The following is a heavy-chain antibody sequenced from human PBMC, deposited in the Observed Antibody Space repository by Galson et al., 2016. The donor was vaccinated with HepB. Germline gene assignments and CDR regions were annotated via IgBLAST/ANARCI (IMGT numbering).Heavy chain of an antibody. Sequence: ETLSLTCTVSGGSISGHYWSWIRQPPGKGLEWIGYIYFSGSSKYNPSLKSRVTISVDTSKNQFSLKLSSVTAADPAVYYCARVNRWRRASYLGYWGQGTLFTVSS. V-gene: IGHV4-59*11. CDR2: IYFSGSS. CDR1: GGSISGHY. J-gene: IGHJ4*02. CDR3: ARVNRWRRASYLGY. D-gene: IGHD1/OR15-1a*01.